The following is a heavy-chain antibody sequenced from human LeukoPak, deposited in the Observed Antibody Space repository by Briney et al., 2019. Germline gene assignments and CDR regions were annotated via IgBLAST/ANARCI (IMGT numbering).Heavy chain of an antibody. V-gene: IGHV4-59*12. J-gene: IGHJ4*02. D-gene: IGHD4-17*01. CDR1: GGSISSYY. CDR3: ARVSGLPVTTGFDY. Sequence: SETLSLTCTVSGGSISSYYWSWIRQPPGKGLEWIGYIYYSGSTNYNPSLKSRVTISVDTSKNQFSLKLSSVTAADTAVYYCARVSGLPVTTGFDYWGQGTLVTVSS. CDR2: IYYSGST.